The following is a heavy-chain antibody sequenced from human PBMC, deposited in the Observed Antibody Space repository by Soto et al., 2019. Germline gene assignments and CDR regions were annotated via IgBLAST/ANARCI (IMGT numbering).Heavy chain of an antibody. D-gene: IGHD3-3*01. CDR2: INAGNGNT. CDR1: GYTFTSYA. J-gene: IGHJ4*02. Sequence: ASVKVSCKASGYTFTSYAMHWVRQAPGQRLEWMGWINAGNGNTKYSQKFQGRVTITRDTSASTAYMELSSLRSEDTAVYYCARGSSGDYDFGSGSLDYGAQETLVTV. CDR3: ARGSSGDYDFGSGSLDY. V-gene: IGHV1-3*01.